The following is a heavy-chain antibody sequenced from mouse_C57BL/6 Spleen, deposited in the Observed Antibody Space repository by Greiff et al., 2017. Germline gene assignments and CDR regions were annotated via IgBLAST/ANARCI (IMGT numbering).Heavy chain of an antibody. J-gene: IGHJ4*01. CDR2: INPSSGYT. CDR3: ARPRTEDYAMDY. V-gene: IGHV1-4*01. CDR1: GYTFTSYT. Sequence: QVHVKQSGAELARPGASVKMSCKASGYTFTSYTMHWVKQRPGQGLEWIGYINPSSGYTTSNQKFKDKATLTADKSTSTAYMQLSSLTSEDSAVYYCARPRTEDYAMDYWGQGTSVTVSS. D-gene: IGHD1-1*01.